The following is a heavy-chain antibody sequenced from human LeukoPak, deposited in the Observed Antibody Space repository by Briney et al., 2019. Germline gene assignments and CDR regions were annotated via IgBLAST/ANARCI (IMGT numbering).Heavy chain of an antibody. V-gene: IGHV4-34*01. Sequence: SETLSLTCGVTGGSFSTHFWAWIRQSPARGLEWIGEINQSGDTDYNPSLKRRVKISIDVSRSQFSRTLTSVTAADTAMYYCARVLGIAVVAGATEDNYFDSWGQGALATVSS. J-gene: IGHJ4*02. CDR3: ARVLGIAVVAGATEDNYFDS. D-gene: IGHD2-2*03. CDR1: GGSFSTHF. CDR2: INQSGDT.